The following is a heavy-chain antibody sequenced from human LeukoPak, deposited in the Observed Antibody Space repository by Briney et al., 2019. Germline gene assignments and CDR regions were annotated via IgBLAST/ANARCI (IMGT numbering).Heavy chain of an antibody. Sequence: GGSLRLSCAASGFTFSSYWMHWVRQAPGKGLVWVSRINSDGSSTNYADSVKGRFTISRDNAKNTLHLQMNSLRAEDTAVYYCARGARGSGTASDYWGQGTLVTVSS. CDR1: GFTFSSYW. V-gene: IGHV3-74*01. D-gene: IGHD3-10*01. CDR3: ARGARGSGTASDY. J-gene: IGHJ4*02. CDR2: INSDGSST.